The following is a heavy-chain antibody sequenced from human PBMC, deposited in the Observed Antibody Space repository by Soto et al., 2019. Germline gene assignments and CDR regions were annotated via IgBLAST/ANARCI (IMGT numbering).Heavy chain of an antibody. V-gene: IGHV4-59*01. CDR3: ARGFQESSGWYEGWFDP. CDR1: GGSISSYY. CDR2: IYYSGST. Sequence: SETLSLTCTVSGGSISSYYWSWIRQPPGKGLEWIGYIYYSGSTNYNPSLKSRVTISVDTSKNQFSLKLSSVTAADTAVYYCARGFQESSGWYEGWFDPWGQEPWSPSPQ. J-gene: IGHJ5*02. D-gene: IGHD6-19*01.